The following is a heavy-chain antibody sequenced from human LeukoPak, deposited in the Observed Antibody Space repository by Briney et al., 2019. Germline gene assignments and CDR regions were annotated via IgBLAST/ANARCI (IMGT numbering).Heavy chain of an antibody. Sequence: SETLSLTCTVSGGSISSYYWSWIRQPPGKGLEWIGYIYYSGSTNYNPSLKSRVTISVDTSKNQFSLKLSSVTAADTAVYYCARSPTYYYDSSAFTEWGQGTLVTVSS. CDR1: GGSISSYY. J-gene: IGHJ4*02. CDR2: IYYSGST. CDR3: ARSPTYYYDSSAFTE. V-gene: IGHV4-59*01. D-gene: IGHD3-22*01.